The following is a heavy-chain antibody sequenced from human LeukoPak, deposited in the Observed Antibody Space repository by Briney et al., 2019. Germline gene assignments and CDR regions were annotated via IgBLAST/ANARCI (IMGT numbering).Heavy chain of an antibody. D-gene: IGHD2-15*01. V-gene: IGHV1-2*02. J-gene: IGHJ6*02. CDR2: INPNSGGT. Sequence: GASVKVSCKASGYTFTGYYMHWVRQAPGQGLEWMGWINPNSGGTNYAQKLQGRVTMTRDTSISTVYMELSRLRSDDTAVYYCARVLYCSGGSCYSGDYYGMDVWGQGTTVTVSS. CDR1: GYTFTGYY. CDR3: ARVLYCSGGSCYSGDYYGMDV.